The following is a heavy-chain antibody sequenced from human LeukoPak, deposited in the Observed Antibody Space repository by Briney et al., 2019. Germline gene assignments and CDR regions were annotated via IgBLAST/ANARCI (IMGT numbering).Heavy chain of an antibody. CDR2: INHSGST. J-gene: IGHJ4*02. CDR3: ARGVGGSGSYGDY. CDR1: GGSFSGYY. Sequence: SETLSLTCAVYGGSFSGYYWSWIRRLPGKGLEWIGEINHSGSTNYNPSLKSRVTISVDTSKNQFSLKLSSVTAADTAVYYCARGVGGSGSYGDYWGQGTLVTVSS. V-gene: IGHV4-34*01. D-gene: IGHD3-10*01.